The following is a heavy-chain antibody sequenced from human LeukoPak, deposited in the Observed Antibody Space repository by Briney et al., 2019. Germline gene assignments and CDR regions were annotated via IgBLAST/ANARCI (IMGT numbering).Heavy chain of an antibody. Sequence: PSETLSLTCTVSGGSISSYYWSWIRQPAGKGLEWIGRIYTSGSTNYNPSLKSRVTMSVDTSKNQFSLKLSSVTAADTAVYYCARDKNVVVVPSDAFDIWGQGTMVTVSS. CDR2: IYTSGST. D-gene: IGHD2-2*01. J-gene: IGHJ3*02. V-gene: IGHV4-4*07. CDR1: GGSISSYY. CDR3: ARDKNVVVVPSDAFDI.